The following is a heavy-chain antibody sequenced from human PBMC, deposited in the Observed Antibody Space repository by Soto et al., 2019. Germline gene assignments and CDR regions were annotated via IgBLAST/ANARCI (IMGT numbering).Heavy chain of an antibody. CDR2: ISSSSSTI. V-gene: IGHV3-48*02. J-gene: IGHJ5*02. CDR1: GFTFSSYS. CDR3: ARDGGSMVRGTGWFDP. Sequence: EVQLVESGGGLVQPGGSLRLSCAASGFTFSSYSMNWVRQAPGKGLEWDSYISSSSSTIYYADSVKGRFTISRDNAKNSLYLQMNSLRDEDTAVYYCARDGGSMVRGTGWFDPWGQGTLVTVSS. D-gene: IGHD3-10*01.